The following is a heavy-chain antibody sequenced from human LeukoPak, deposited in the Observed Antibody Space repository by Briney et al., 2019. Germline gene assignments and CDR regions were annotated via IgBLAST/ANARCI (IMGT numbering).Heavy chain of an antibody. D-gene: IGHD1-26*01. V-gene: IGHV3-23*01. CDR2: ISGSDGST. J-gene: IGHJ6*03. CDR3: AKGGGAAFYYYMDV. CDR1: GFTFTSYA. Sequence: GGSLRLSCAASGFTFTSYAMSWVRQAPGKGLEWVSAISGSDGSTFYADSVKGRFTVSRDNFKNTLYLQMNRLRAEDTAVYYCAKGGGAAFYYYMDVWGKGTTVTVSS.